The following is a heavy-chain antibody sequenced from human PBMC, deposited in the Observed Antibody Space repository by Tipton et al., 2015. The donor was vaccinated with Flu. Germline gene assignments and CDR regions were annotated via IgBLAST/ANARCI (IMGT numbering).Heavy chain of an antibody. Sequence: PGLVKPSETLSLTCTVSGGSISSYYWSWIRQPPGKGLEWIGYIYYSGSTNYNPSLKSRVTMSVDTSKNQFSLKLSSVTAADTAVYYCARGYCSGGSCLGHSWFDPWGQGTLVTVSS. V-gene: IGHV4-59*01. CDR3: ARGYCSGGSCLGHSWFDP. J-gene: IGHJ5*02. CDR1: GGSISSYY. CDR2: IYYSGST. D-gene: IGHD2-15*01.